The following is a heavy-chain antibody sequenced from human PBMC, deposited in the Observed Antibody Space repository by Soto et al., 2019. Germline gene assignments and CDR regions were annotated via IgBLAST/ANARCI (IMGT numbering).Heavy chain of an antibody. CDR2: ISSGGTYT. Sequence: EVQLVESGGGLVQPGGSLRLSCAASGFTLSTYWMHWVRQVPGKGLVWVSRISSGGTYTNYADSVKGRFTISRDSARNTLLLQMDYLTGEDTAVYYCARTFVDGMAGFGPWGQGTLVTVSS. CDR1: GFTLSTYW. V-gene: IGHV3-74*01. J-gene: IGHJ5*02. D-gene: IGHD2-15*01. CDR3: ARTFVDGMAGFGP.